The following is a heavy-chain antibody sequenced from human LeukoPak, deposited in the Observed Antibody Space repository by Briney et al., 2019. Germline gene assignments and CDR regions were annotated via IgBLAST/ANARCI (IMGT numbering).Heavy chain of an antibody. CDR3: AKVSGSQLLSPYFDY. V-gene: IGHV3-23*01. D-gene: IGHD2-2*01. J-gene: IGHJ4*02. Sequence: GGSLRLSCVASGFTFSSYAMTWVRQAPGQGLEWVSAISTSDGSTYYADSVKGRFTISRDNSKNTLFLQMNSLKTEDTAIYYCAKVSGSQLLSPYFDYWGQGTLVTVSS. CDR1: GFTFSSYA. CDR2: ISTSDGST.